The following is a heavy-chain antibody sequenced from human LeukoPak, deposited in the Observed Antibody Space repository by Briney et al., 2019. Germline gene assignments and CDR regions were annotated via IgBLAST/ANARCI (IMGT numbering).Heavy chain of an antibody. D-gene: IGHD3-10*01. CDR3: ASPGSGSSSLLPFDS. CDR1: GFTFSSYS. J-gene: IGHJ4*02. CDR2: ISSSSSYI. Sequence: GGSLRLSCAASGFTFSSYSMNWVRQAPGKGLEWVSSISSSSSYIYYADSVKGRFTISRDNAKNTLYLQMNSLRAEDTAVYYCASPGSGSSSLLPFDSWGQGTLVTVSS. V-gene: IGHV3-21*04.